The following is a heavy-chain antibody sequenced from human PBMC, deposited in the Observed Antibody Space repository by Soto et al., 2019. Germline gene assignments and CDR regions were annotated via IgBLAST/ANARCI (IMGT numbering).Heavy chain of an antibody. CDR1: GFTFSSYA. V-gene: IGHV3-23*01. CDR2: ISGSGGST. CDR3: AKHPYGSSTSPNWFDP. Sequence: GGSLRLSCAASGFTFSSYAMSWVRQAPGKGLEWVSAISGSGGSTYYADSVKGRFTIPRDNSKNTLYLQMNSLRAEDTAVYYCAKHPYGSSTSPNWFDPWGQGTLVTVSS. J-gene: IGHJ5*02. D-gene: IGHD2-2*01.